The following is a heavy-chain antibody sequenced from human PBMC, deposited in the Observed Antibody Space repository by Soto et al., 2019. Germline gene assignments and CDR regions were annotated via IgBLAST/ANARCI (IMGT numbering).Heavy chain of an antibody. J-gene: IGHJ3*02. CDR3: ARRNVVVTALRDAFDS. V-gene: IGHV3-30-3*01. CDR2: ISYDGSNK. CDR1: GFTFSSYA. Sequence: GGSLRLSCAASGFTFSSYAMHWVRQAPGKGLEWVAVISYDGSNKYYADSVKGRFTISRDNSKNTLYLQMNSLRAEDTAVYYCARRNVVVTALRDAFDSWGQGTMVTASS. D-gene: IGHD2-21*02.